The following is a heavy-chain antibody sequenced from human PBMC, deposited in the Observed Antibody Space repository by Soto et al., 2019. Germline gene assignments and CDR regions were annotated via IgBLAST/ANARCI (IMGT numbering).Heavy chain of an antibody. Sequence: QVQLVQSGAEVKKPGASVKVSCKASGYTFTSYGISWVRQAPGQGLEWMGWISAYNGNTNYAQKLQGRVTMTTDTYTSTAYMELRSLRSDDTAVYYCARKRYCSSTSCYSNYGMDVWGQGTTVTVSS. CDR3: ARKRYCSSTSCYSNYGMDV. J-gene: IGHJ6*02. CDR2: ISAYNGNT. V-gene: IGHV1-18*01. CDR1: GYTFTSYG. D-gene: IGHD2-2*01.